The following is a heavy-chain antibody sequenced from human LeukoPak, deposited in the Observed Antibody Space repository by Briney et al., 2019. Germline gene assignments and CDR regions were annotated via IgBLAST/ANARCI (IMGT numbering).Heavy chain of an antibody. CDR3: ARFGESALYFDY. CDR1: GFAFSSYS. D-gene: IGHD3-16*01. Sequence: GGSLRLSCAASGFAFSSYSMNWVRQAPGKGLEWVSSISSSSSYIYYADSVKGRFTISRDNAKNSLYLQMNSLRAEDTAVYYCARFGESALYFDYWGQGTLVTVSS. J-gene: IGHJ4*02. CDR2: ISSSSSYI. V-gene: IGHV3-21*01.